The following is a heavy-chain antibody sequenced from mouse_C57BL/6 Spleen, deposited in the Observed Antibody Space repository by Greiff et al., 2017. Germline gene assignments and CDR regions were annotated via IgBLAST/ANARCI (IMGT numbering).Heavy chain of an antibody. D-gene: IGHD1-1*01. V-gene: IGHV3-6*01. CDR1: GYSFTSCYY. Sequence: DVKLQESGPGLVKPSQSLSLSCSATGYSFTSCYYWNWIRKSPGKILEWLGYINVDGNNNYNTSLKNRISITRDTSKNQFFLKLNSVTTEDTATYYCARDYYYGSSGYWGQGTTLTVSS. CDR2: INVDGNN. J-gene: IGHJ2*01. CDR3: ARDYYYGSSGY.